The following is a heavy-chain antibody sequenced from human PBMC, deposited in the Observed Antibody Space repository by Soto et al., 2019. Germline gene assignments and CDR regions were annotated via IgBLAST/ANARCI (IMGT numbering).Heavy chain of an antibody. CDR1: GGSINTFDFS. J-gene: IGHJ6*02. V-gene: IGHV4-30-2*01. CDR2: IYQSGRT. CDR3: AREMTIFGVAPGGGVDV. Sequence: SETLSLTCAVSGGSINTFDFSWSWIRQPPGRGLEWIGSIYQSGRTYYIPSLKSRVTMSLEKSKNQFSLKINSVVAADTAIYYCAREMTIFGVAPGGGVDVWGQGTTV. D-gene: IGHD3-3*01.